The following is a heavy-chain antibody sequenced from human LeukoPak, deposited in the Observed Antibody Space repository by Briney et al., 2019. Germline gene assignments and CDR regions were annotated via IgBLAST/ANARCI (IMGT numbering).Heavy chain of an antibody. CDR1: GGTFSSYA. CDR3: ARGWLFVYYFDY. J-gene: IGHJ4*02. V-gene: IGHV1-69*13. CDR2: IIPIFGTA. Sequence: VASAKVSCKASGGTFSSYAISWVRQAPGQGLEWMGGIIPIFGTANYAQKFQGRVTITADESTSTAYMELSSLRSEDTAVYYCARGWLFVYYFDYWGQGTLVTVSS. D-gene: IGHD3-22*01.